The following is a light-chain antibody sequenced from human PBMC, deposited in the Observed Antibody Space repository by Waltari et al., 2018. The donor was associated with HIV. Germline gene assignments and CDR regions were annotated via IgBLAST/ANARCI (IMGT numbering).Light chain of an antibody. J-gene: IGKJ3*01. CDR1: QTVSTN. V-gene: IGKV3-15*01. Sequence: ETVITQSPGALSVSPGERDTLSCRASQTVSTNLAWYQQKPGQPPRLLIYGAAARATDGPARFSGSGSGTEFNLSIAALRSEDLAVYFCQQYNSWPLTFGPGSKVNIK. CDR3: QQYNSWPLT. CDR2: GAA.